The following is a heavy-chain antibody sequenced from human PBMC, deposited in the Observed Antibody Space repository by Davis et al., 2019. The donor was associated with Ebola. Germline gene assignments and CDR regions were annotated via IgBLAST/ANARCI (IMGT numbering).Heavy chain of an antibody. V-gene: IGHV4-4*02. D-gene: IGHD4-17*01. CDR2: IYHSGST. CDR1: GGSISSSNW. Sequence: SETLSLTCAVSGGSISSSNWWSWVRQPPGKGLEWIGEIYHSGSTNYNPSLKSRVTISVDKSKNQFSLKLSSVTAADTAVYYCARDYGDYVLRLGYMDVWGKGTTVIVSS. CDR3: ARDYGDYVLRLGYMDV. J-gene: IGHJ6*03.